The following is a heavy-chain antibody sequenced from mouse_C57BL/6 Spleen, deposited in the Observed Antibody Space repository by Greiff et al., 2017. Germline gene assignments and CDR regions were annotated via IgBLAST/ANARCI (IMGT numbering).Heavy chain of an antibody. V-gene: IGHV1-15*01. CDR1: GYTFTDYE. D-gene: IGHD2-3*01. J-gene: IGHJ4*01. CDR2: IDPETGGT. CDR3: TRLMVTTGFSYAMDY. Sequence: VQLQQSGAELVRPGASVTLSCKASGYTFTDYEMHWVKQTPVHGLEWIGAIDPETGGTAYNQKFKGKAILTADKSSSTAYMELRSLTSEDSAVYYCTRLMVTTGFSYAMDYWGQGTSVTVSS.